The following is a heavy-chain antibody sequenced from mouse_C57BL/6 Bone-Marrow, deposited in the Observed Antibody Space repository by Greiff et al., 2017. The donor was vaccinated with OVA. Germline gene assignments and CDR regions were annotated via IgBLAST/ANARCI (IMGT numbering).Heavy chain of an antibody. CDR1: GYTFTSYW. J-gene: IGHJ4*01. D-gene: IGHD1-1*01. CDR2: IDPNSGGT. Sequence: QVQLQQPGAELVKPGASVKLSCKASGYTFTSYWMHWVKQRPGRGLEWIGRIDPNSGGTKYNEKFKSKATLTVDKPSSTVYMQLSSLTSEDSAVYYCARTITTVVGGLDYYAMDYWGQGTSVTVSS. CDR3: ARTITTVVGGLDYYAMDY. V-gene: IGHV1-72*01.